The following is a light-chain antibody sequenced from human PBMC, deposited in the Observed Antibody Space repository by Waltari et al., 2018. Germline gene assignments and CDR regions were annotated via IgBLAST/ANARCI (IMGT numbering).Light chain of an antibody. J-gene: IGLJ1*01. V-gene: IGLV3-21*02. CDR1: KIGSKN. CDR3: QVWDSGSDHYV. Sequence: SYVLTQPPSVSVAPGQTARITCDGNKIGSKNVHWYQQKPGQAPVLVVYDDGDRPSGSPDGVSGSNAGNTATLTISRVDAGDEADYYCQVWDSGSDHYVFGTVTKVTVL. CDR2: DDG.